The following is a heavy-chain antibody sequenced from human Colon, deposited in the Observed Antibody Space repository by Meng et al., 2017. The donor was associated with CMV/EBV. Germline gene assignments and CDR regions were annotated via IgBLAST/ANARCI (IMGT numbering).Heavy chain of an antibody. D-gene: IGHD3-3*01. V-gene: IGHV3-48*03. Sequence: GESLKISCAASGFTFSSCGMNWVRQAPGKGLDWVSYISSSGTIYYADSVKGRFTISRDNAKNSLYLQMNSLRAEDTAVYYCAREGLFGVDRRLDYWGQGTLVTVSS. CDR2: ISSSGTI. J-gene: IGHJ4*02. CDR1: GFTFSSCG. CDR3: AREGLFGVDRRLDY.